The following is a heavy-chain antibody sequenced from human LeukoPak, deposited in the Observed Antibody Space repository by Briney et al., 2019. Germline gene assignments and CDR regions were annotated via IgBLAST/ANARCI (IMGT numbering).Heavy chain of an antibody. CDR1: GFTFSSYA. CDR3: AKEYVSSGWYLTLLGY. V-gene: IGHV3-23*01. CDR2: ISGSGGST. D-gene: IGHD6-19*01. Sequence: GGSRRLSCAASGFTFSSYAMSWVRQAPGKGLEWVSAISGSGGSTYYADSVKGRFTISRDNSKNTLYLQMNSLRAEDTAVYYCAKEYVSSGWYLTLLGYWGQGTLVTVSS. J-gene: IGHJ4*02.